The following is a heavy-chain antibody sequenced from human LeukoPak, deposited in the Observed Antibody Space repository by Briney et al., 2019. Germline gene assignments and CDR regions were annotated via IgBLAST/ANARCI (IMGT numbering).Heavy chain of an antibody. CDR1: GYTFTSYG. V-gene: IGHV1-18*01. CDR3: QMYYDFWSGYYGTDY. CDR2: ISAYNGNT. D-gene: IGHD3-3*01. Sequence: ASVKVSCKASGYTFTSYGVSWVRQAPGQGLEWMGWISAYNGNTNYAQKLQGRVTMTTDTSTSTAYMELRSLRSDDTAVYYCQMYYDFWSGYYGTDYWGQGTLVTVSS. J-gene: IGHJ4*02.